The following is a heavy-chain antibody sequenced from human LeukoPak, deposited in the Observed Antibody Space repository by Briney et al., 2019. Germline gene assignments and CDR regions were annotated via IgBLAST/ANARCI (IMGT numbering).Heavy chain of an antibody. V-gene: IGHV1-3*01. CDR3: AASHQLDSLHY. J-gene: IGHJ4*02. Sequence: ASVKVSCKASGYTFTNYAMHWVRQAPGQRVEWMGWINAGNGNTKYSQNLQGRVTITRDTPASTAYMELSSLRSEDTAVYYCAASHQLDSLHYWGQGTLVTVSS. D-gene: IGHD1-1*01. CDR2: INAGNGNT. CDR1: GYTFTNYA.